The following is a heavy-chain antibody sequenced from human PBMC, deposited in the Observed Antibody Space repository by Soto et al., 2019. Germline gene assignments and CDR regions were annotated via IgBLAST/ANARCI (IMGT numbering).Heavy chain of an antibody. CDR3: AKDAGNEESLFDY. J-gene: IGHJ4*02. CDR2: VNNDGRNA. CDR1: GFTFGDFG. Sequence: GGSLRLSCEASGFTFGDFGMSWVRQIPGKGLEWVSTVNNDGRNAHYADSVEGRFTISRDNSKNTLYLQMGSLRAEDTAIYYCAKDAGNEESLFDYWGQGTLVTVSS. V-gene: IGHV3-23*01.